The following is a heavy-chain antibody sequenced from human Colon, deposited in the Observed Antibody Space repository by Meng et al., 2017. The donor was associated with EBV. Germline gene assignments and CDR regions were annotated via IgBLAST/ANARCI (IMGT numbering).Heavy chain of an antibody. D-gene: IGHD4-17*01. Sequence: QVQLRESGPGLVKPSGTLSLTCAVSGTSITSSNWWSWVRQPPGKGLEWIGEIYYGGSTNYNPSLKSRVTISLDESKNQFSLRLASMTAADTAVYYCASLYGDFAFWGQGTLVTVAS. J-gene: IGHJ4*02. V-gene: IGHV4-4*02. CDR3: ASLYGDFAF. CDR1: GTSITSSNW. CDR2: IYYGGST.